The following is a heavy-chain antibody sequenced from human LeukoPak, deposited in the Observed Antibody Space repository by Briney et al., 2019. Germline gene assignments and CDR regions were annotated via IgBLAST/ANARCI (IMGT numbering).Heavy chain of an antibody. J-gene: IGHJ4*01. Sequence: ASVKVSCKTSGYTLTAYYMYWLRQAPGQGLESMGWIYPNSGATGYAQNFQGRVTMTSDTSASTIYLELSRLRSDDTAVYYCARDGVSGHFDYWGRGTLVTVSS. CDR2: IYPNSGAT. CDR1: GYTLTAYY. D-gene: IGHD3-3*01. V-gene: IGHV1-2*02. CDR3: ARDGVSGHFDY.